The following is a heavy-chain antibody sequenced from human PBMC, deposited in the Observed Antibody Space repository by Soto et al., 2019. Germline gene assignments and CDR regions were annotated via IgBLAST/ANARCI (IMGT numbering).Heavy chain of an antibody. CDR3: ARLDLAGVVAATSAFDI. Sequence: SETLSLTCTVSGGSISSYYWSWIRQPPGKGLEWIGYIYYSGSTNYNPSLKSRVTISVDTSKNQFSLKLSSVTAADTAVYYCARLDLAGVVAATSAFDIWGQGTMVTVSS. CDR1: GGSISSYY. D-gene: IGHD2-15*01. J-gene: IGHJ3*02. V-gene: IGHV4-59*08. CDR2: IYYSGST.